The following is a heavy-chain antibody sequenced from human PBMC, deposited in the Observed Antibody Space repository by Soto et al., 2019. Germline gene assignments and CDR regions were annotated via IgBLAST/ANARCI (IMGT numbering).Heavy chain of an antibody. V-gene: IGHV1-69*02. CDR1: GDTFSFYT. D-gene: IGHD3-10*01. CDR3: AASYGSGYRAFDY. Sequence: QVQLVQSGTEVKKPGSSVKVSCKASGDTFSFYTINWVRHAPGLGLEWVGRINPIVRMSNYAQKFQGRVSMTADNSTSTAYMELRSLRSDDTAMYFCAASYGSGYRAFDYWGQGALVIVSS. J-gene: IGHJ4*02. CDR2: INPIVRMS.